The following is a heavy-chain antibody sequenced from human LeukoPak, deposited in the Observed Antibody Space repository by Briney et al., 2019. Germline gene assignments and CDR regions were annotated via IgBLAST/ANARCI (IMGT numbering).Heavy chain of an antibody. D-gene: IGHD4-17*01. CDR1: GYSFTSYW. CDR3: ASAGDSRNYYYGMDV. Sequence: GESLKISCQGSGYSFTSYWIGWVRQMPGKGLEWMGIIYPGDSDTRYSPSFQGQVTISADKSISTAYLQWSSLKASDTAMYYCASAGDSRNYYYGMDVWGQGTTVTVSS. V-gene: IGHV5-51*01. J-gene: IGHJ6*02. CDR2: IYPGDSDT.